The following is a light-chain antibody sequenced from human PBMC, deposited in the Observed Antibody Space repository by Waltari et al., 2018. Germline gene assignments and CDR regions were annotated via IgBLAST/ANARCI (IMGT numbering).Light chain of an antibody. Sequence: YPQHPGKAPQLIIYDVNKRPSGVSHRFSASKSGNTASLTIFGLQAEDEADYYCISYTSTTTYVVVGGGTKLTVL. CDR3: ISYTSTTTYVV. V-gene: IGLV2-14*03. CDR2: DVN. J-gene: IGLJ2*01.